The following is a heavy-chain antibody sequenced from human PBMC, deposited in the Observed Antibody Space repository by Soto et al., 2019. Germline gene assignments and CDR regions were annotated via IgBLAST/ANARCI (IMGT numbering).Heavy chain of an antibody. Sequence: EVQLVESGGGLVKPGGSLRLSCAASGSTFSNAWMSWVRQAPGKGLEWVGRVKSKSNGGTTDYAASVKGRFTISRDDSKNTLYLQMNSLKTEYTAVYYCTSLGFDPWGQGTLVTVSS. V-gene: IGHV3-15*01. CDR3: TSLGFDP. CDR2: VKSKSNGGTT. CDR1: GSTFSNAW. J-gene: IGHJ5*02.